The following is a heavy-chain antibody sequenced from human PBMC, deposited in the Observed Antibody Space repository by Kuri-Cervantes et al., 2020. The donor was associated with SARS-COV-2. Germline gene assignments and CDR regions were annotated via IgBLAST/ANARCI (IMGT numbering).Heavy chain of an antibody. CDR3: SRDETTDYDFWSGYYASY. CDR1: GYTFTSYG. V-gene: IGHV1-18*01. J-gene: IGHJ4*02. Sequence: ASVKVSCKASGYTFTSYGISWVRQAPGQGLEWMGWISAYNGNTNYAQKLQGRVTMTTDTSTSTAYMELRSLRSDDTAVYYWSRDETTDYDFWSGYYASYWGQGTLVTVSS. D-gene: IGHD3-3*01. CDR2: ISAYNGNT.